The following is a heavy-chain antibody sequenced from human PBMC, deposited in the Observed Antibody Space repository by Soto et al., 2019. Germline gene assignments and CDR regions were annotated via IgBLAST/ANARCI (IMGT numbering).Heavy chain of an antibody. D-gene: IGHD1-26*01. Sequence: PSETLSLTCTVSGGSISSGDYFWSGIRQPPGKGLEWIAYIYASGGPHDSPSLKSRGTISLDTSNHPVALALTSVTAADSAVYFCAREVGQTRSSDAFDIWGQGTMVTVSS. V-gene: IGHV4-30-4*01. J-gene: IGHJ3*02. CDR2: IYASGGP. CDR3: AREVGQTRSSDAFDI. CDR1: GGSISSGDYF.